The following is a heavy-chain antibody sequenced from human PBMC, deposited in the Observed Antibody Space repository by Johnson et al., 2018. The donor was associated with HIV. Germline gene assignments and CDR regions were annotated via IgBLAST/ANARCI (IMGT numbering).Heavy chain of an antibody. CDR3: ARDFPVHSVSPSGAFDI. V-gene: IGHV3-20*04. Sequence: MQLVESGGGVVRPGGSLSLSCAASGFTFDDYGMNWVRQVPGKGLEWVAGISWNGGTTTSADSVKGRFTISRDNAKNSLYLQMNSLRADDTALYFCARDFPVHSVSPSGAFDIRGQGTMVTVSS. CDR1: GFTFDDYG. D-gene: IGHD3-10*01. J-gene: IGHJ3*02. CDR2: ISWNGGTT.